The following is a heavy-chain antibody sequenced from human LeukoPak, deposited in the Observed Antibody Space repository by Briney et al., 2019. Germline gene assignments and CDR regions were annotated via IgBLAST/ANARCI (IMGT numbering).Heavy chain of an antibody. J-gene: IGHJ3*01. CDR3: ARRPPGDAFDF. V-gene: IGHV4-39*07. Sequence: SETLSLTCTVSGGSISSSSYYWGWIRQPPGKGLEWIGSIYYSGSTYYNPSLKSRVTISVDTSKNQFSLKLSSVTAADTAVYYCARRPPGDAFDFWGQGTMVTVSS. CDR1: GGSISSSSYY. CDR2: IYYSGST.